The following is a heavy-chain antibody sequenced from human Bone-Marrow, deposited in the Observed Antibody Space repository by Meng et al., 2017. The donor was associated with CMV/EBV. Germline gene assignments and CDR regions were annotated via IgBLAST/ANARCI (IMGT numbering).Heavy chain of an antibody. Sequence: SETLSLTCTVSGGSISSYYWSWIRQPPGKGLEWIGEINHSGSTNYNPSLKSRVTISVDTSKIQFSLKLSSVTAADTAVYYCARARAARPDYWGQGTLVTVSS. V-gene: IGHV4-34*01. D-gene: IGHD6-6*01. J-gene: IGHJ4*02. CDR3: ARARAARPDY. CDR2: INHSGST. CDR1: GGSISSYY.